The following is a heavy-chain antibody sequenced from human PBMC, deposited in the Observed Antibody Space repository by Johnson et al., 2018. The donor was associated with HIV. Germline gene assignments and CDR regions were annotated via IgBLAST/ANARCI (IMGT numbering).Heavy chain of an antibody. CDR1: AFTFDDYV. D-gene: IGHD6-13*01. J-gene: IGHJ3*02. CDR2: ISWDGGTT. Sequence: VQLVESGGGVVQPGGSLRLSCAASAFTFDDYVMHWVRQGPGKGLEWVSLISWDGGTTYYADSVRGRFTISRDNRKNSRYLQLKGLRAEDTDLYYWAKGSPYTSSWLDALDIWGQGTMVTVSS. CDR3: AKGSPYTSSWLDALDI. V-gene: IGHV3-43D*03.